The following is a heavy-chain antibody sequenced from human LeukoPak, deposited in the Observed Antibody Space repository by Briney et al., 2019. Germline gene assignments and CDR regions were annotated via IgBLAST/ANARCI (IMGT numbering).Heavy chain of an antibody. CDR1: GGSISSSSYY. CDR2: IYYSGST. Sequence: SETLSLTCTVSGGSISSSSYYWGWIRQPPGKGLEWIGSIYYSGSTYYNPSLKSRVTISVDTSKNQFSLKLSSVTAADTAVYYCARLQTIAVAGTVAFDIWGQGTMVTVSS. V-gene: IGHV4-39*01. D-gene: IGHD6-19*01. J-gene: IGHJ3*02. CDR3: ARLQTIAVAGTVAFDI.